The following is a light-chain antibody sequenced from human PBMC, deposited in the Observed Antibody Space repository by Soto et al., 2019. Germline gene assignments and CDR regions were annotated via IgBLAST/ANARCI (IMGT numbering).Light chain of an antibody. V-gene: IGLV2-14*01. Sequence: QSALTQPASVSGSPGQSIAISCTGTSSDVGGYNYVSWYQQHPGKAPKDMIYDVSIRPSGVSDRFSGSKSGDTASLTISGLQAEEEADYYCSSYTSSSTYVFGTATKLTVL. CDR3: SSYTSSSTYV. CDR2: DVS. J-gene: IGLJ1*01. CDR1: SSDVGGYNY.